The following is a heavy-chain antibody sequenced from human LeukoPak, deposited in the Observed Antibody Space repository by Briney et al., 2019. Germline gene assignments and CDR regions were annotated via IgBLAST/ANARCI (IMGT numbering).Heavy chain of an antibody. J-gene: IGHJ6*03. CDR3: AKVLTNYYYYYYYMDV. V-gene: IGHV3-30*18. D-gene: IGHD1-1*01. CDR2: ISYDGSNK. CDR1: GFTFSSYG. Sequence: PGGSLRLSCAASGFTFSSYGMHWVRQAPGKGLEWVAVISYDGSNKYYADSVKGRFTISRDNSKNTLYLQMNSLRAEDTAVYYCAKVLTNYYYYYYYMDVWGKGTTVTVSS.